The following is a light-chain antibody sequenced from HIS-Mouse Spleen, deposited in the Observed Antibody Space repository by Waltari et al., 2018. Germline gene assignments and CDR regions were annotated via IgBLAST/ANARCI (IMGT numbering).Light chain of an antibody. CDR3: CSYAGSSPYV. V-gene: IGLV2-23*01. CDR1: SSDVGSYNL. Sequence: QSALTQPASVSGSPGQSITISCTGTSSDVGSYNLVSWYQQHPGKAPKLMIYEGSKRPSGVSNRFSVSKSGNTASLTISGLQAEDEADYYCCSYAGSSPYVFGTGTKVTVL. J-gene: IGLJ1*01. CDR2: EGS.